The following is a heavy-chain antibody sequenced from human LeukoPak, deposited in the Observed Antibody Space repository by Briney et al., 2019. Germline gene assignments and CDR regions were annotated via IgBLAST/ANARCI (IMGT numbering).Heavy chain of an antibody. CDR1: GYTFTSYY. CDR3: ARGIASSIASY. V-gene: IGHV1-69*13. CDR2: IIPIFGTA. Sequence: SVKVSCKASGYTFTSYYMHWVRQAPGQGLEWMGGIIPIFGTANYAQKFQGRVTITADESTSTAYMELSSLRSEDTAVYYCARGIASSIASYWGQGTLVTVSS. D-gene: IGHD6-6*01. J-gene: IGHJ1*01.